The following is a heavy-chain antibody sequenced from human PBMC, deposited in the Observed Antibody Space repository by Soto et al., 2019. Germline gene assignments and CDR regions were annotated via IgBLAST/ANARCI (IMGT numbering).Heavy chain of an antibody. CDR1: GFTFSSYG. Sequence: GGSLRLSCAASGFTFSSYGMHWVRQAPGKGLEWVAVIWYDGSNKYYADSVKGRFTISRDNSKNTLYLQMNSLRAEDTAVYYCARGLDYYDSSGYSSYSYGVDVWGQGTTVTVSS. V-gene: IGHV3-33*01. J-gene: IGHJ6*02. CDR3: ARGLDYYDSSGYSSYSYGVDV. D-gene: IGHD3-22*01. CDR2: IWYDGSNK.